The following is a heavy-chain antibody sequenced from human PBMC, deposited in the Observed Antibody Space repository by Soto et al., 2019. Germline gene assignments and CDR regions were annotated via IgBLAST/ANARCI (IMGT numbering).Heavy chain of an antibody. CDR3: ARGKDGYNYNWFDP. Sequence: PGGSLRLSCAASGFTFSSYSMNWVRQAPGKELEGFSYITRRGRRMRYAEDVEGRITTSRDNDKNSLDLQMNSLRDENTAVYFCARGKDGYNYNWFDPWGQGTLVTVSS. J-gene: IGHJ5*02. CDR2: ITRRGRRM. D-gene: IGHD5-18*01. CDR1: GFTFSSYS. V-gene: IGHV3-48*02.